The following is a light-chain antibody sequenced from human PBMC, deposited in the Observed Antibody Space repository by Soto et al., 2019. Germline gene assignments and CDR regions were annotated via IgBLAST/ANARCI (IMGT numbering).Light chain of an antibody. CDR3: QQYNNWPRWRIT. CDR1: QSVSSN. Sequence: EIVMTQSPATLSVSPGERATLSCRASQSVSSNLAWYQQKPGQAPRLLIYGASTRATGIPARFSGSGSGTEFTLTISSLQSEDFAVYYCQQYNNWPRWRITFGGGTKVEIK. J-gene: IGKJ4*01. CDR2: GAS. V-gene: IGKV3-15*01.